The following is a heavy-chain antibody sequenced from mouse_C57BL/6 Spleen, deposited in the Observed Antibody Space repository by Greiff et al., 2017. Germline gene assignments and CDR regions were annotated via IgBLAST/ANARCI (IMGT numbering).Heavy chain of an antibody. D-gene: IGHD1-1*01. Sequence: QVQLQQSGAELARPGASVKMSCKASGYSFTSDTMHWVKRRPGQGLEGMGYINPSSGYNKYNQKFKDKATLTAAKSSISAYMQLSILTSEDAAVYYCGRLDYYGSGPWFAYRGQWALVTSSA. V-gene: IGHV1-4*01. J-gene: IGHJ3*01. CDR1: GYSFTSDT. CDR2: INPSSGYN. CDR3: GRLDYYGSGPWFAY.